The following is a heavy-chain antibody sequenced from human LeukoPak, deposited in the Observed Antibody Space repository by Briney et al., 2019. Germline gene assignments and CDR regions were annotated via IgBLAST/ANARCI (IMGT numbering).Heavy chain of an antibody. D-gene: IGHD6-19*01. CDR3: ARGSAPQWLVPQKGMDV. J-gene: IGHJ6*02. CDR2: IYYSGST. V-gene: IGHV4-59*08. CDR1: GGSISSYY. Sequence: PSETLSLTCTVSGGSISSYYWSWIRQPPGRGLEWIGYIYYSGSTNYNPSLKSRVSLSVDTSKNQFSLKLSSVTAADTAVYYCARGSAPQWLVPQKGMDVWGQGTTVTVSS.